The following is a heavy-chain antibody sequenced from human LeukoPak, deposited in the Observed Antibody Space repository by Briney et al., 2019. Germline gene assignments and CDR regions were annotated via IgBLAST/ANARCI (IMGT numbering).Heavy chain of an antibody. D-gene: IGHD4-17*01. Sequence: PSETLSLTCAVSGGSISSSYWWSWVRQPPGKGLEWIGEIYHSGSTNYKPSLKSRVTISVATSKNQFSLKLSSVTAADTAVYYCARDDYGDWRFDYWGQGTLVIVSS. J-gene: IGHJ4*02. CDR2: IYHSGST. CDR1: GGSISSSYW. V-gene: IGHV4-4*02. CDR3: ARDDYGDWRFDY.